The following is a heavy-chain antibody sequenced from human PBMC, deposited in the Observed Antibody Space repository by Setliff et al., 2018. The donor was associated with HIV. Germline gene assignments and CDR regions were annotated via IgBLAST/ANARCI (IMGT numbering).Heavy chain of an antibody. J-gene: IGHJ4*02. CDR3: AREYAMAARY. V-gene: IGHV3-21*04. CDR2: ITGRSSYT. D-gene: IGHD2-15*01. CDR1: GFTFSDYS. Sequence: PGGSLRLSCAASGFTFSDYSISWVRQSPGKGLEWVSSITGRSSYTYYADSVKGRFTISRDNAKNSLYLQMNSLRVEDTAVYYCAREYAMAARYWGRGTLVTRLL.